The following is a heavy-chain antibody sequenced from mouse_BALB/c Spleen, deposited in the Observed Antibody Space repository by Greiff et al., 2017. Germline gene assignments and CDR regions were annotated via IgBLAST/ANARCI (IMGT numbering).Heavy chain of an antibody. Sequence: QVQLQQSGAELVRPGTSVKISCKASGYAFTNYWLGWVKQRPGHGLEWIGDIYPGSGNTYYNEKFKGKATLTADKSSSTAYMQLSSLTSEDSAVYFCARAEGYGNYVAWFAYWGQGTLVTVSA. CDR2: IYPGSGNT. CDR1: GYAFTNYW. J-gene: IGHJ3*01. D-gene: IGHD2-1*01. CDR3: ARAEGYGNYVAWFAY. V-gene: IGHV1-63*01.